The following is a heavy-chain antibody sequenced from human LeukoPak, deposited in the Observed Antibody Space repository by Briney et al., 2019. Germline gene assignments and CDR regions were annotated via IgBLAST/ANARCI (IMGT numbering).Heavy chain of an antibody. J-gene: IGHJ3*02. CDR3: ARAQDGNSRGAFDI. CDR1: GGTFSSYA. Sequence: ASVKVSCKASGGTFSSYAISWVRQAPGQGLEWMGIINPSGGSTNYAQKFQGRVTMTRDTSTSTVYMELSSLRSEDTAVYYCARAQDGNSRGAFDIWGQGTMVTVSS. D-gene: IGHD4-23*01. V-gene: IGHV1-46*01. CDR2: INPSGGST.